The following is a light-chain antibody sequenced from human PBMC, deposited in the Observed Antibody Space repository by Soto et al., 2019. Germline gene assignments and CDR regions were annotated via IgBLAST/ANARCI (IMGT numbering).Light chain of an antibody. CDR2: LGS. CDR3: MQVLQTPYT. V-gene: IGKV2-28*01. J-gene: IGKJ2*01. CDR1: GDLQRSHGYSY. Sequence: DIVMTQSPLSLPVLPGEPASISCRSSGDLQRSHGYSYLDGYLQKPGQTPQLLIYLGSNRASGVPARFSGSASGPDFTLKISRVEAEDVGVYYCMQVLQTPYTFGQGTRLEIK.